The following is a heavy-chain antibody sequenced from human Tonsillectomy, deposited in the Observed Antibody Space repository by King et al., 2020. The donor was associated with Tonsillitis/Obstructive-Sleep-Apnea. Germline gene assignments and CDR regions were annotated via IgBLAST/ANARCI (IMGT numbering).Heavy chain of an antibody. V-gene: IGHV1-46*01. CDR1: GYTFTTYY. J-gene: IGHJ6*03. CDR3: ARDGDAVDFYYMDV. CDR2: LNPSGGST. D-gene: IGHD3/OR15-3a*01. Sequence: QLVQSGAEVKKPGASVKISCEASGYTFTTYYINWVRQAPGQGLEWMGILNPSGGSTSYPHKFQGRVTMTRDTSTSTVYMELSSLRSEDTAVYYCARDGDAVDFYYMDVWGKGTTVTVSS.